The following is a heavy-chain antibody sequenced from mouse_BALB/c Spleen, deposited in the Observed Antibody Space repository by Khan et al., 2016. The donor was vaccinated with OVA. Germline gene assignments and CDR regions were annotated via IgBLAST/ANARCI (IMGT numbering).Heavy chain of an antibody. V-gene: IGHV1-15*01. D-gene: IGHD1-1*01. CDR3: TCRSYGGRCGFAY. CDR2: IDPEAGVT. CDR1: GYTFTDYE. Sequence: QVQLQQSGAELVRPGASVTLSCKASGYTFTDYEMHWVKQTPVHGLEWIGAIDPEAGVTAYNQMFKGKATLTADKSSTTAYMELRSLTSEGSAVYYCTCRSYGGRCGFAYWGQGTLVTVSA. J-gene: IGHJ3*01.